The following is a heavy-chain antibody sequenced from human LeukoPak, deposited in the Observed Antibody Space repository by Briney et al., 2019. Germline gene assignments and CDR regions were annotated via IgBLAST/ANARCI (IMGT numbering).Heavy chain of an antibody. CDR2: IYYSGST. CDR1: GGSFSGYY. V-gene: IGHV4-59*01. CDR3: ARGRSYGTPFDY. Sequence: SETLSLTCAVYGGSFSGYYWSWIRQPPGKGLEWIGYIYYSGSTNYNPSLMSRVTISVDTSKNQFSLKLSSVTAADTAVYYCARGRSYGTPFDYWGQGTLVTVSS. D-gene: IGHD5-18*01. J-gene: IGHJ4*02.